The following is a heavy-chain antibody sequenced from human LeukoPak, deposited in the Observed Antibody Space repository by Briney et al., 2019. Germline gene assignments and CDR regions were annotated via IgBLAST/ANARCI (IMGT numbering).Heavy chain of an antibody. D-gene: IGHD5-18*01. J-gene: IGHJ4*02. CDR3: ARRSPDTAMVLEDY. Sequence: PSETLSLTCTVSGGSISGSSYYWGWIRQPPGKGLEWIGSIYYSGSTYYNPSLKSRVTISVDTSKNQFSLKLSSVTAADTAVYYCARRSPDTAMVLEDYWGQGTLVTVSS. V-gene: IGHV4-39*01. CDR2: IYYSGST. CDR1: GGSISGSSYY.